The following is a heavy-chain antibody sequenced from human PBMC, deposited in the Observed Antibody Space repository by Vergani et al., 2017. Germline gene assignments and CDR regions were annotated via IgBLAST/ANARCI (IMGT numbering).Heavy chain of an antibody. Sequence: QVQLVQSGAEVKKPGASVKVSCKASGYTFTSYYMHWVRQAPGQGLEWMGIINPSGGRTSYAQKFQGRVTMTRDTSTSTVYMELSSLRSEDTAVYYCARERFGEGYYYGMDVWGQGTTVTVSS. CDR1: GYTFTSYY. V-gene: IGHV1-46*01. CDR2: INPSGGRT. D-gene: IGHD3-10*01. CDR3: ARERFGEGYYYGMDV. J-gene: IGHJ6*02.